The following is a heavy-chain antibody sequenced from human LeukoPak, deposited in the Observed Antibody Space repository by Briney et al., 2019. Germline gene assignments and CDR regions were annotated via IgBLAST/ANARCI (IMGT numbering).Heavy chain of an antibody. CDR1: GVTFKNYA. CDR2: IGGSGGNT. D-gene: IGHD3-22*01. CDR3: AKDIAPGYDSSGYDY. Sequence: GGSLRLSCAASGVTFKNYAMSWVRQAPGKGLEWVSTIGGSGGNTYYADSVKGRFTISRDNAKNSLYLQMNSLRAEDTALYYCAKDIAPGYDSSGYDYWGQGTLVTVSS. V-gene: IGHV3-23*01. J-gene: IGHJ4*02.